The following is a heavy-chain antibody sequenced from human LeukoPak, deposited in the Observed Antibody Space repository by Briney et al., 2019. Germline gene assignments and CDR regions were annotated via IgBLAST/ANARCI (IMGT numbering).Heavy chain of an antibody. Sequence: SETLSLTCAVYGGSFSGYYWSWIRQPPGKGLEWIGEINHSGSTNYNPSLKSRVTISVDTSKNQFSLKLSSVTAADTAVYYCARSRSYIPWFDPWGQGTLVTVSS. V-gene: IGHV4-34*01. J-gene: IGHJ5*02. D-gene: IGHD2-2*02. CDR3: ARSRSYIPWFDP. CDR1: GGSFSGYY. CDR2: INHSGST.